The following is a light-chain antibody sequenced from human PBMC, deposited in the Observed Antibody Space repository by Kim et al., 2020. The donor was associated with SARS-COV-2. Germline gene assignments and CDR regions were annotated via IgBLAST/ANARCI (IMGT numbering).Light chain of an antibody. V-gene: IGKV3-20*01. CDR1: QSVSNNN. CDR2: AAS. J-gene: IGKJ5*01. CDR3: HHYGSAPIT. Sequence: EIVLTQSPGILSLSPGERATLSCRASQSVSNNNLAWYRQKRGQAPRLLIYAASDRPTGIPDRFSGNGSGSDFTLTISRLEPEDFAVYFCHHYGSAPITFGQGTRLEIK.